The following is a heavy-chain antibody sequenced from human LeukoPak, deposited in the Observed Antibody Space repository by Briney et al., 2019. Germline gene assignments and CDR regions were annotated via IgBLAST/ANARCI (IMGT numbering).Heavy chain of an antibody. Sequence: GGSLRLSCAASGFTFNTAWMHWVRQAPGKGLVWVSRIYSDGSATTYAEFVKGRFTISRDNTKNTLYLQMNSLRIEDTAVYYCATDSGHSFSYWGQGTKVTVSA. CDR2: IYSDGSAT. CDR3: ATDSGHSFSY. V-gene: IGHV3-74*03. J-gene: IGHJ3*01. CDR1: GFTFNTAW. D-gene: IGHD3-16*01.